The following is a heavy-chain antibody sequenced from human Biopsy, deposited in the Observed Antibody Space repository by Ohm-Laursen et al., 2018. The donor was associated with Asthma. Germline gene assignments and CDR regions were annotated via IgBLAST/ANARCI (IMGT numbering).Heavy chain of an antibody. J-gene: IGHJ5*02. CDR1: GASITTPNY. CDR2: IYYTGNS. D-gene: IGHD1-26*01. V-gene: IGHV4-39*01. CDR3: ARHWSGNGWEDVHNWFDP. Sequence: SDTLSLTCTVSGASITTPNYWAWIRQPPGRGLEWLGSIYYTGNSFYSSSLRSRLTMSVDISRSHFSLRLTSVTAADRGVYYCARHWSGNGWEDVHNWFDPWGPGIGVTVSS.